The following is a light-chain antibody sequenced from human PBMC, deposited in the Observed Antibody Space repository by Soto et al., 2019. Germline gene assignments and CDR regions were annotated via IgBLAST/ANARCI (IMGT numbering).Light chain of an antibody. CDR1: SSDVGGYNY. V-gene: IGLV2-14*01. CDR2: EVS. Sequence: QSALTQPASVSGSPGQSITISCTGTSSDVGGYNYVSWYQQHPGKAPKLMIYEVSNRPSGVSNRLSGSKSGNTASLTISGLHAEDEADYYCRSYTSSSTYVFGTGTKVTV. J-gene: IGLJ1*01. CDR3: RSYTSSSTYV.